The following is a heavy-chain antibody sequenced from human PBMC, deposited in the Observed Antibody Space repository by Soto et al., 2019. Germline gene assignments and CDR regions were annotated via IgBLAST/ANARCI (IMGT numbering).Heavy chain of an antibody. CDR3: ARFYGNAFDI. J-gene: IGHJ3*02. V-gene: IGHV4-39*01. Sequence: SETLSFPCTVLGGSVSGNGSTWNWIRQPPGKGLEWIGAIYYSGSTDYNPSLKSRVTISEDTSNNQFSLKVTSVTAADTAVYYCARFYGNAFDIWGRGATVTVSS. D-gene: IGHD4-17*01. CDR2: IYYSGST. CDR1: GGSVSGNGST.